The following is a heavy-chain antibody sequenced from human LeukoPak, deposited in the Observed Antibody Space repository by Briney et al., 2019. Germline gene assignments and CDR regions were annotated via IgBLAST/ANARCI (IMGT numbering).Heavy chain of an antibody. Sequence: SETLSLTCAVYGGSFSGYYWSWIRQPPGKGLEWIGEINHSGSTNYNPSLKSRVTISVDTSKNQFSLKLSSVTAADTAVYYCARAHCSGGSCYSGFGYWGQGALVTVSS. J-gene: IGHJ4*02. CDR1: GGSFSGYY. V-gene: IGHV4-34*01. CDR2: INHSGST. D-gene: IGHD2-15*01. CDR3: ARAHCSGGSCYSGFGY.